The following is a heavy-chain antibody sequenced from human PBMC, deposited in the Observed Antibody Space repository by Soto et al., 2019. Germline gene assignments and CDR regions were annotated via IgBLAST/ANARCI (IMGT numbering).Heavy chain of an antibody. Sequence: SLKVSCKASGCTFSIYASRWVRQAAGQGLEWMGGIIPIFFTANYARKFQGRVTITADKSTSTAYMELSSLRSEDTAVYYCARDPIDYDVGMAVLGQGTTVPGSS. J-gene: IGHJ6*02. V-gene: IGHV1-69*06. CDR2: IIPIFFTA. CDR1: GCTFSIYA. D-gene: IGHD3-16*02. CDR3: ARDPIDYDVGMAV.